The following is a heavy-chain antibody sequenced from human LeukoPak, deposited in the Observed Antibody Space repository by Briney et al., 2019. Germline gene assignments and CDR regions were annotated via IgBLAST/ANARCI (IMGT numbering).Heavy chain of an antibody. V-gene: IGHV4-34*01. D-gene: IGHD3-16*01. J-gene: IGHJ5*02. CDR2: INHSGGT. CDR3: ARHYGP. Sequence: SETLSLTCAVYGGSFSGYYWSWIRQPPGKGLEWIGEINHSGGTNYNPSLKSRVTISVDTSKNQFSLKLNSATAADTAVYYCARHYGPWGQGTLVTVSS. CDR1: GGSFSGYY.